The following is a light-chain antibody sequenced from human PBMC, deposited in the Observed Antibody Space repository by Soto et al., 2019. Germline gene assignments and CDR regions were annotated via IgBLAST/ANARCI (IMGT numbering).Light chain of an antibody. CDR1: QGISDY. V-gene: IGKV1-9*01. CDR3: QQFNAYPLT. J-gene: IGKJ4*01. Sequence: DIQLTQSPSFLSASVGDRVTISCRASQGISDYLAWYQQKPGKAHKLLIYGASTLQSGVPSRFSGSASGTEFTLTISSLQPEDFATYFCQQFNAYPLTFGGGTKLEIK. CDR2: GAS.